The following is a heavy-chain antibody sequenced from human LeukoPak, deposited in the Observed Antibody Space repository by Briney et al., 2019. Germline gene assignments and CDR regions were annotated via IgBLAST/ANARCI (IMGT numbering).Heavy chain of an antibody. Sequence: SDTLSLTCTVSGGSFSSGSYYWSWLRQPPGTGLEWIGYIYYSGSTNYNPSLKSRVTISVDTSKNQFSLKLSSVTAADTAVYYCARGGGGSGYYYYWGQGTLVTVSS. D-gene: IGHD3-22*01. V-gene: IGHV4-61*01. J-gene: IGHJ4*02. CDR2: IYYSGST. CDR3: ARGGGGSGYYYY. CDR1: GGSFSSGSYY.